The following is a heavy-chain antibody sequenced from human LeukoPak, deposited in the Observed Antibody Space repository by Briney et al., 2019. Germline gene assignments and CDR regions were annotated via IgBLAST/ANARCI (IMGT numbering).Heavy chain of an antibody. V-gene: IGHV1-8*01. CDR3: ARGHLYSSSWRPHYYGMDV. Sequence: ASVKVSCKASGYTFTSYDINWVRQATGQGPEWMGWMNANSGNTGYAQKFQGRVTMTRNTSISTAYMELSSLRSEDTAVYYCARGHLYSSSWRPHYYGMDVWGQGTTVTVSS. J-gene: IGHJ6*02. D-gene: IGHD6-13*01. CDR1: GYTFTSYD. CDR2: MNANSGNT.